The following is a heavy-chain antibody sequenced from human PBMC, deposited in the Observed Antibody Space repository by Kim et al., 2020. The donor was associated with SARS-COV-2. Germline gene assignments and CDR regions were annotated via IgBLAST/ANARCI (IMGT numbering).Heavy chain of an antibody. Sequence: ASVKVSCKASGYTFTSYAMHWVRQAPGQRLEWMGWINAGNGNTKYSQKFQGRVTITRDTSASTAYMELSSLRSEDTAVYYCARGGSSWDTMTLYYYYGMDVWGQGTTVTVSS. CDR3: ARGGSSWDTMTLYYYYGMDV. V-gene: IGHV1-3*01. J-gene: IGHJ6*02. CDR1: GYTFTSYA. CDR2: INAGNGNT. D-gene: IGHD6-13*01.